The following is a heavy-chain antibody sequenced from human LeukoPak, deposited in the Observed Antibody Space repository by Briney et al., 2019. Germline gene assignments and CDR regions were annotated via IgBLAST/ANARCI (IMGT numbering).Heavy chain of an antibody. V-gene: IGHV3-33*01. D-gene: IGHD3-22*01. CDR3: ARDHTHRITMITD. CDR2: IWYDGSNK. J-gene: IGHJ4*02. CDR1: GFTFSSYG. Sequence: GGSLRLSCAASGFTFSSYGMHWVRQALGKGLEWVAVIWYDGSNKYYADSVKGRFTISRDNSKNTLYLQMNSLRAEDTAVYYCARDHTHRITMITDWGQGTLVTVSS.